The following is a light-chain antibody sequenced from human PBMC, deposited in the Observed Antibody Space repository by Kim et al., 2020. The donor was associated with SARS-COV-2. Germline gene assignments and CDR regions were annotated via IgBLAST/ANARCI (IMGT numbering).Light chain of an antibody. V-gene: IGLV3-19*01. Sequence: SSELTQDPAVSVALGQTARITCQGDSLRNYYGSWYQPKPGQAPVLVIYGKNKRPSGIPDRFSGTSSGNIASLSIPGAPAEDAAVYYCYSLDSFGDPWVFG. CDR1: SLRNYY. CDR2: GKN. J-gene: IGLJ3*02. CDR3: YSLDSFGDPWV.